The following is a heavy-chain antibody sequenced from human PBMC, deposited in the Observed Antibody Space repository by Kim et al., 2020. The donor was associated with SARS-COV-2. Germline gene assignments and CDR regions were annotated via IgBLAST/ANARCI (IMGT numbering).Heavy chain of an antibody. CDR3: ARIYWYSSSSAYYYGMAV. V-gene: IGHV2-70*11. CDR2: IDWGDDK. CDR1: GFSLSTSGMC. D-gene: IGHD6-13*01. Sequence: SGPTLVNPTQTLTLTCTFSGFSLSTSGMCVSWIRQPPGKALEWLARIDWGDDKYYSTSLKTRLTISKDTSKNQVVLTMTNMDPVDTATYYCARIYWYSSSSAYYYGMAVWGQGTTVTVSS. J-gene: IGHJ6*02.